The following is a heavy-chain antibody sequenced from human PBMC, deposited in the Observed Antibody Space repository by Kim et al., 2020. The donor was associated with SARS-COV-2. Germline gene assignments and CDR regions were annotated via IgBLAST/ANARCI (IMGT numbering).Heavy chain of an antibody. CDR3: ASYASGSSGY. V-gene: IGHV3-7*01. CDR2: IKYDGSDK. D-gene: IGHD3-10*01. CDR1: GFIFSSQW. J-gene: IGHJ4*02. Sequence: GGSLRLSCEASGFIFSSQWMSWVRQAPGKGLEWVANIKYDGSDKNYVDSVKGRFTISRDNAKSSLYLQLNSLRAEDTGVYYCASYASGSSGYWGPGTLVTVSS.